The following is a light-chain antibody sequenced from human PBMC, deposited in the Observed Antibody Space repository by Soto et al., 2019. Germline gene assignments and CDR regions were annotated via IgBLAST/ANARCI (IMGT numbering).Light chain of an antibody. J-gene: IGLJ2*01. CDR3: QSYDSSLSGLVV. Sequence: QSALTQPPSVSGAPGQRVTISCTGSSSNIGAGYDVHWYQQLPGTAPKLLIYGNSNRPSGVPDRFSGSKSGTSASLAITXXXXXXXXXYYCQSYDSSLSGLVVFGGGTKLTVL. V-gene: IGLV1-40*01. CDR2: GNS. CDR1: SSNIGAGYD.